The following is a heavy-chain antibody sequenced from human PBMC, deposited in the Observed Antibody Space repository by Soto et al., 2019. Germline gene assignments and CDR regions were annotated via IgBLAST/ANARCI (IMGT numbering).Heavy chain of an antibody. J-gene: IGHJ6*02. D-gene: IGHD3-16*01. CDR1: GFGFNGYD. V-gene: IGHV3-13*01. Sequence: EVQLVESGGGLVQPGGSLRLSCAASGFGFNGYDMHWVRQATGKNLEWVAAISTAGDTYYLGSVKGRFTISREDAKNSLSLQMNSLRVGDTAVDYCARGGDRFDGMDVWGQGTTVTVSS. CDR2: ISTAGDT. CDR3: ARGGDRFDGMDV.